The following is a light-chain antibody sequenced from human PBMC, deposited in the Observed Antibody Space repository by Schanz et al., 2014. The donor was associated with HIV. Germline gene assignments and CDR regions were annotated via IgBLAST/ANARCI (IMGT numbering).Light chain of an antibody. CDR2: ENN. CDR1: SSTIGAGYD. V-gene: IGLV1-40*01. Sequence: QSVLTQPPSVSGAPGQRITISCTGSSSTIGAGYDVHWYQQVPGTAPKLLIYENNHRPSGVPDRISGSRSATSASLAITGLQAEDEADYYCAAWDVNLNGPVFGGGTKLTVL. J-gene: IGLJ2*01. CDR3: AAWDVNLNGPV.